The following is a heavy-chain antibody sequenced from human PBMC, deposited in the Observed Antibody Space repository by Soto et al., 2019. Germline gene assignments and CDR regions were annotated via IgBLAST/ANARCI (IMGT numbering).Heavy chain of an antibody. Sequence: PSETLSLTCTVSGGSISSGGYYWSWIRQHPGKGLEWIGYIYYSGSTYYNPSLKSRVTISVDTFKNQFSLKLSSVTAADTAVYYCARGRYSGYGTFDYWGQGTLVTVSS. D-gene: IGHD5-12*01. CDR2: IYYSGST. CDR3: ARGRYSGYGTFDY. J-gene: IGHJ4*02. V-gene: IGHV4-31*03. CDR1: GGSISSGGYY.